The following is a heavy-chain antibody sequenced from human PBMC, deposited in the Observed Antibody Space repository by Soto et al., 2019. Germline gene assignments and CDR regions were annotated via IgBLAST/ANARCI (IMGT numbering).Heavy chain of an antibody. CDR1: GLIFSNYK. D-gene: IGHD2-21*01. J-gene: IGHJ6*02. Sequence: GGSLRLSCAASGLIFSNYKMHWVRQAPGKGLEWVSAISGSGGSTYYADSVKGRFTISRDNSKNKLYLQMNSLRAEDTAVYYCAKGGGDYYSYYYYYGMDVWGQGTTVTVSS. CDR2: ISGSGGST. CDR3: AKGGGDYYSYYYYYGMDV. V-gene: IGHV3-23*01.